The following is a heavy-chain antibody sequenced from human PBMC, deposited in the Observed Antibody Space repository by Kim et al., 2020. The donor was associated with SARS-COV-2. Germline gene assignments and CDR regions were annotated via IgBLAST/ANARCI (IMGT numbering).Heavy chain of an antibody. CDR1: GFTFSSYA. CDR2: ISYDGSNK. CDR3: ARVRIGAAGILGGMDV. Sequence: GGSLRLSCAASGFTFSSYAIHWVRQAPGKGLEWVAVISYDGSNKYYVDSVKGRFTISRDNSKNTLYLQMNSLRAEDTAVYYCARVRIGAAGILGGMDVWGQGTTVTVSS. V-gene: IGHV3-30*04. D-gene: IGHD6-13*01. J-gene: IGHJ6*02.